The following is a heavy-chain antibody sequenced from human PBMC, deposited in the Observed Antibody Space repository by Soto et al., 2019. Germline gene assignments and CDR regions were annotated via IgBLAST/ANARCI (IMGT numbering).Heavy chain of an antibody. Sequence: QVQLVQSGAEVKMPGSSVKVSCKASGGTFSSYAISWVRQAPGQGLEWMGGIIPIFGTANYAQKFQGRVTITADESTSTAYMEPSSLRSEDTAVYYCARHVPAAGYYYGMDVWGQGTTVTVSS. D-gene: IGHD2-2*01. V-gene: IGHV1-69*12. J-gene: IGHJ6*02. CDR3: ARHVPAAGYYYGMDV. CDR2: IIPIFGTA. CDR1: GGTFSSYA.